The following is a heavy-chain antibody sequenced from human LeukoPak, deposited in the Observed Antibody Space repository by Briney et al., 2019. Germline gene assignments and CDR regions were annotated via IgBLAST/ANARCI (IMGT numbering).Heavy chain of an antibody. D-gene: IGHD3-16*02. CDR2: IYSGGST. V-gene: IGHV3-66*01. Sequence: GGSLRLSCAASGFTFSSYAMCWVRQAPGKGLEWVSVIYSGGSTYYADSVKGRFTISRDNSKNTLYLQMNSLRAEDTAVYYCARERYDYVWGSCRFPSYGMDVWGQGTTVTVSS. CDR1: GFTFSSYA. J-gene: IGHJ6*02. CDR3: ARERYDYVWGSCRFPSYGMDV.